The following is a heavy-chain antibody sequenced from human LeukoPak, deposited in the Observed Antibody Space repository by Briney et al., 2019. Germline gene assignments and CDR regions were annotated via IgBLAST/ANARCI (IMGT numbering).Heavy chain of an antibody. CDR2: ITSSSSYI. Sequence: GGSLRLSCAASGFTFNTYNMNWVRQAPGQGLEWVSSITSSSSYIYYADSVKGRFTISRDNAKNSLYLQMNSLRVEDTAVYYCARDWSSSWEFDYWGQGTLVTVSS. CDR3: ARDWSSSWEFDY. D-gene: IGHD6-13*01. V-gene: IGHV3-21*04. CDR1: GFTFNTYN. J-gene: IGHJ4*02.